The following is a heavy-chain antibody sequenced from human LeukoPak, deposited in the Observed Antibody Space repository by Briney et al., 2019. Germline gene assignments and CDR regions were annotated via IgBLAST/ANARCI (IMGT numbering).Heavy chain of an antibody. CDR3: ARGGSSGPEGWFDP. CDR1: GYTFTNYG. CDR2: ISPYNGNT. Sequence: GASVKVSCKASGYTFTNYGITWVRQAPGQGLEWMGWISPYNGNTKYAQNVQGRVTMTTDTSTSTADMELRSLRSDDTAVYYCARGGSSGPEGWFDPWAQGTLVTVSS. V-gene: IGHV1-18*01. D-gene: IGHD6-19*01. J-gene: IGHJ5*02.